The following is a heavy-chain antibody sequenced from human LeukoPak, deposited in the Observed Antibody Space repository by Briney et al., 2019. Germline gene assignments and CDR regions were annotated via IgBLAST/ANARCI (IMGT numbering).Heavy chain of an antibody. Sequence: SETLSLTCTVSGGSISSYYWSWIRQPPGKGLEWIGYIYYSGSTNYNPSLKSRVTISVDTSKNQFSLKLSSVTAAGTAVYYCARLKYYFDRSGYRAEYFQQWGQGTLVTASS. CDR2: IYYSGST. CDR3: ARLKYYFDRSGYRAEYFQQ. J-gene: IGHJ1*01. V-gene: IGHV4-59*01. CDR1: GGSISSYY. D-gene: IGHD3-22*01.